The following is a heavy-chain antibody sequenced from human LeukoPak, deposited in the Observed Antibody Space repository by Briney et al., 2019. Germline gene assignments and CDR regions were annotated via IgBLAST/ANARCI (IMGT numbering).Heavy chain of an antibody. J-gene: IGHJ4*02. CDR3: SGSYQGHY. Sequence: PGGSLRLSCAASGFTFSSYWMHWVRHAPGKGLVWVSRIKSDGSSTIYADSVKGRFTISRDNAKNTLYLQMNSLRAEDTAVYYCSGSYQGHYWGQGTLVTVSS. V-gene: IGHV3-74*01. D-gene: IGHD3-10*01. CDR1: GFTFSSYW. CDR2: IKSDGSST.